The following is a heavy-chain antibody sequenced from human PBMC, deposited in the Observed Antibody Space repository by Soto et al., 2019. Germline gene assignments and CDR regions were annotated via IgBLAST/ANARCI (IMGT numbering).Heavy chain of an antibody. J-gene: IGHJ5*02. CDR3: SREAIVAENWFDP. V-gene: IGHV1-3*01. D-gene: IGHD5-12*01. CDR2: LNPNTGNI. Sequence: QVQLVQSGAEVKRPGASVKVSCRASGYTFVDYALHWVRQAPGQGLEWVGWLNPNTGNIKYSHKFEERVTITRDTATSTAYMELRGLRSEDTAVYFCSREAIVAENWFDPWGQGTLVTVSS. CDR1: GYTFVDYA.